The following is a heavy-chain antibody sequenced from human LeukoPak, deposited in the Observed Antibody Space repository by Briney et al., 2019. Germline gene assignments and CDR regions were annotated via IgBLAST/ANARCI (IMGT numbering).Heavy chain of an antibody. D-gene: IGHD6-19*01. Sequence: GGSLRLSCAASGFTFSTYAMSWVRHTPGKGLEWVSGISSGGNTQYTDSVKGRFTVSRDNSKNTLHLQMDSLRAEDTAIYYCTKDWRQWVVPYFDSWGQGTVVTVSS. V-gene: IGHV3-23*01. J-gene: IGHJ4*02. CDR1: GFTFSTYA. CDR3: TKDWRQWVVPYFDS. CDR2: ISSGGNT.